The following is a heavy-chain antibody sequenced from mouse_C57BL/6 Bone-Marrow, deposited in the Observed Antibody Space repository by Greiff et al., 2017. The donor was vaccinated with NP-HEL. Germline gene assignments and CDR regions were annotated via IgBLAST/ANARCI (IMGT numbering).Heavy chain of an antibody. D-gene: IGHD1-1*01. Sequence: DVMLVESGGGLVQPGGSMKLSCVASGFTFSNYWMNWVRQSPEKGLEWVAQIRLKSDNYATLYAESVKGRFTISRDDSKSSVYLQMNNLRAEDTGIYYCTITTVVATEGFAYWGQGTLVTVS. CDR2: IRLKSDNYAT. J-gene: IGHJ3*01. CDR3: TITTVVATEGFAY. V-gene: IGHV6-3*01. CDR1: GFTFSNYW.